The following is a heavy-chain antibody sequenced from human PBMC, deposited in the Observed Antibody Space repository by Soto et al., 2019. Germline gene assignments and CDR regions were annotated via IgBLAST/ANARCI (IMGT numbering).Heavy chain of an antibody. CDR3: ARAIVLVPAAMYYYYGMDV. V-gene: IGHV1-8*02. CDR2: MNANSGNA. Sequence: ASVKVSCKASGGTFSSYGISWVRQAPGQGLEWMGWMNANSGNAGYAQKFQGRVTMTRNTSISTAYMELSSLRSEDTAVYYCARAIVLVPAAMYYYYGMDVWGQGTTVTVSS. D-gene: IGHD2-2*01. J-gene: IGHJ6*02. CDR1: GGTFSSYG.